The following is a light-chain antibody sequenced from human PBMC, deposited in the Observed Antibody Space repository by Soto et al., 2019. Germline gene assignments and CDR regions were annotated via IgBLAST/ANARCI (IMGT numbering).Light chain of an antibody. Sequence: QSALTQPPSVSGSPGQSVAITCSGTSSDVGSYNRVSWYQQPPGTAPKVMIYEVSNRPSGVPDRFSGSKSGNTASLTISGLQAEDEADYYCSSFTSTSTYVFGTGTKLTVL. CDR1: SSDVGSYNR. CDR2: EVS. J-gene: IGLJ1*01. CDR3: SSFTSTSTYV. V-gene: IGLV2-18*02.